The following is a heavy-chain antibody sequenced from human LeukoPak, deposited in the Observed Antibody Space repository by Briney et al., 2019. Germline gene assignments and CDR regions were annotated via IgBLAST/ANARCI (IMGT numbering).Heavy chain of an antibody. D-gene: IGHD2-15*01. CDR1: GGSFSGYY. Sequence: SETLSLTCAVYGGSFSGYYWSWIRQPPGKGLEWIGEINHSGSTNYNPSLKSRVTISVDTSKNQFSLKLSSVTAADTAVYYCVGGRWWQDFDCWGQGTLVTVSS. CDR3: VGGRWWQDFDC. J-gene: IGHJ4*02. CDR2: INHSGST. V-gene: IGHV4-34*01.